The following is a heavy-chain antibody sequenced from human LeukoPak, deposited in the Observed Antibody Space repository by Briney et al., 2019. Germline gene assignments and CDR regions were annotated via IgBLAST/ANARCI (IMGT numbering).Heavy chain of an antibody. D-gene: IGHD2-2*02. CDR2: IHYSGGA. J-gene: IGHJ5*02. V-gene: IGHV4-59*08. CDR1: AGSVTTYH. CDR3: ARIPGGALNWFDP. Sequence: SETLSLTCTVSAGSVTTYHWTWIRQPPGKGLEWIGHIHYSGGADYNPSLKSRVTISVDTSKNQFSLKLSSVTAADTAVYYCARIPGGALNWFDPWGQGTLVTVSS.